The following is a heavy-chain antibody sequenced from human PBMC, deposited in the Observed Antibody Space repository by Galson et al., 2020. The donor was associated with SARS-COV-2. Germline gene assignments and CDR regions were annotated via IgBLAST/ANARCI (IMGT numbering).Heavy chain of an antibody. J-gene: IGHJ4*02. CDR1: GFSLTTSGMG. Sequence: SGPTLVKPTQTLTLTCTFSGFSLTTSGMGVTWIRHPPGKALEWLALLDWDDDNYYSPSLRPRLTIPRDTSKTQVFLTITNMDPVDTATYCCARMGDGYGGYDYGSSPFDYWGQGTLVTVSS. CDR3: ARMGDGYGGYDYGSSPFDY. D-gene: IGHD5-12*01. CDR2: LDWDDDN. V-gene: IGHV2-70*01.